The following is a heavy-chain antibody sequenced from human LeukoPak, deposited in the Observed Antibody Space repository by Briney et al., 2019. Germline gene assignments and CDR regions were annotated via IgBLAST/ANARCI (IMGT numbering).Heavy chain of an antibody. J-gene: IGHJ4*02. CDR3: ARLTTINNIYPTLDY. Sequence: GASVKVSCKASGYTFTSYGISWVRQAPGQGLEWMGWISAYNGNTNYARKLQGRVTMTTDTSTSTAYMELRSLRSDDTAVYYCARLTTINNIYPTLDYWGQGTLVTVSS. D-gene: IGHD1-14*01. CDR2: ISAYNGNT. CDR1: GYTFTSYG. V-gene: IGHV1-18*01.